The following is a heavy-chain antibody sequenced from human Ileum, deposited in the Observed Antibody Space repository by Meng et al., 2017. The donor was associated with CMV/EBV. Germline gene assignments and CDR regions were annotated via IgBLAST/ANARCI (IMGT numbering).Heavy chain of an antibody. Sequence: GGSLRLSCEASGFRFSDYGMFWVRQAPGKGLEWVAFIRYDGVNKNYAGSVKGRFTVSRDNAKNTLFLQMNSLRPEDTAVYFCATPRLFKVIFDYWGPGTVVTVSS. D-gene: IGHD3-10*01. CDR2: IRYDGVNK. CDR3: ATPRLFKVIFDY. CDR1: GFRFSDYG. J-gene: IGHJ4*02. V-gene: IGHV3-30*02.